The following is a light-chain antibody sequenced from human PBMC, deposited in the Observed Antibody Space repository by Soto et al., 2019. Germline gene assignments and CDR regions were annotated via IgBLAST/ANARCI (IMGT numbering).Light chain of an antibody. V-gene: IGKV1-39*01. J-gene: IGKJ1*01. CDR2: AAS. Sequence: DIQITQSPSSLSASVGDRVTITCRASQTISTYLNWYQQKPGKAPKLLIYAASSLHSGVPSRFSGSGSGTEFTLTISSLQPDDFATYYCQHYNSYSEAFGQGTKVDI. CDR3: QHYNSYSEA. CDR1: QTISTY.